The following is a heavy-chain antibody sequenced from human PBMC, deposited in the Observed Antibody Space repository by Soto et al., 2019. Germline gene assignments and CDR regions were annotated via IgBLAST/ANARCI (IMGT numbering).Heavy chain of an antibody. J-gene: IGHJ4*02. V-gene: IGHV3-23*01. CDR1: GFTFSSYA. Sequence: EVQLLESGGGLVQPGGSLRLSCAASGFTFSSYATSWVRQAPGKGLEWVSAIGVSGDTTYYADSVKGRFTISRDNSKNTLYLQMGSLRAEETAVYYCAKVRRFGELRSLYWGQGTLVTVSS. D-gene: IGHD3-10*01. CDR2: IGVSGDTT. CDR3: AKVRRFGELRSLY.